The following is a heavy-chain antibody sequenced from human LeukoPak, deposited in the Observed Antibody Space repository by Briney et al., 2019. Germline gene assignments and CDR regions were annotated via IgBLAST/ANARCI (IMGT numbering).Heavy chain of an antibody. CDR3: AKDRGAGVYGSGSYLYY. D-gene: IGHD3-10*01. CDR2: ISGSGGST. CDR1: GFTFSSYA. Sequence: PGRSPRLSCAASGFTFSSYAMSWVRQAPGKGLEWVSAISGSGGSTYYADSVKGRFTISRDNSKNTLYLQMNSLRAEDTAVYYCAKDRGAGVYGSGSYLYYWGQGTLVTVSS. J-gene: IGHJ4*02. V-gene: IGHV3-23*01.